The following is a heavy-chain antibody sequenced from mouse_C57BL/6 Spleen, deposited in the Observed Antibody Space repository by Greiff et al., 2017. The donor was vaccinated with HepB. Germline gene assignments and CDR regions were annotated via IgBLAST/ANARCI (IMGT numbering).Heavy chain of an antibody. CDR3: ARVPSSYEWYFDV. CDR2: ISYDGSN. V-gene: IGHV3-6*01. Sequence: EVQLQQSGPGLVKPSQSLSLTCSVTGYSITSGYYWNWIRQFPGNKLEWMGYISYDGSNNYNPSLKNRISITRDTSKNQFFLKLNSVTTEDTATYYCARVPSSYEWYFDVWGTGTTVTVSS. CDR1: GYSITSGYY. D-gene: IGHD1-1*01. J-gene: IGHJ1*03.